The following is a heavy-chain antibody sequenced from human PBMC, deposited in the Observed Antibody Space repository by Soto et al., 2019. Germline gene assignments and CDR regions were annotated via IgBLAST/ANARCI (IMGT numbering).Heavy chain of an antibody. CDR1: GVSISTSDYH. D-gene: IGHD3-3*01. Sequence: QVQLQESGPGLVRPSGTLSLTCDVSGVSISTSDYHWGWVRQPPRRGLEWIGSVSSTGSTYYNPSLASRVALTVDTSRSQFSLNLKYVTAADTAIYYCTRLEVMISGVRVAPSFDSWGQGRLVIVSS. CDR3: TRLEVMISGVRVAPSFDS. V-gene: IGHV4-39*01. CDR2: VSSTGST. J-gene: IGHJ4*02.